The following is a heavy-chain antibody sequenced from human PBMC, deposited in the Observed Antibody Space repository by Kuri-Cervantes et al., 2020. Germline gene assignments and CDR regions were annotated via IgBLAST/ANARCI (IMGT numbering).Heavy chain of an antibody. J-gene: IGHJ6*02. D-gene: IGHD6-13*01. CDR3: ARGYSSSWYGSRRALEYYYYGMDV. CDR1: GYTFTSYY. Sequence: ASVKVSCKASGYTFTSYYMHWVRQAPGQGLEWMGTINPSGGSTSYAQKFQGRVTMTRDTSTSTVYMELSSLRSEDTTVYYCARGYSSSWYGSRRALEYYYYGMDVWGQGTTVTVSS. CDR2: INPSGGST. V-gene: IGHV1-46*01.